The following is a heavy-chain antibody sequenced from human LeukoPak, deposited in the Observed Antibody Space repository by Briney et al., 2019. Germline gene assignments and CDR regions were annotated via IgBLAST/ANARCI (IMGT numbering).Heavy chain of an antibody. D-gene: IGHD3-22*01. V-gene: IGHV4-59*12. CDR1: GGSISSYY. Sequence: SETLSLTCTVSGGSISSYYWSWIRQPPGKGLEWIGYIYYSGSTNYNPSLKSRVTISVDTSKNQFSLKLSSVTAADTAVYYCARGSPYYYDSSGYSPFDYWGQGTLVTVSS. CDR3: ARGSPYYYDSSGYSPFDY. CDR2: IYYSGST. J-gene: IGHJ4*02.